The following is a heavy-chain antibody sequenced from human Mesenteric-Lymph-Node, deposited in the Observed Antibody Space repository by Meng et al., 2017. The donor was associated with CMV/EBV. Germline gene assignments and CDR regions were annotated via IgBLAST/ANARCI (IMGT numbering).Heavy chain of an antibody. CDR1: GFTFSDYY. V-gene: IGHV3-11*04. CDR3: ARGGYCSSTTCYLFNGFDM. D-gene: IGHD2-2*01. CDR2: ISSSATTI. J-gene: IGHJ3*02. Sequence: GESLKISCAASGFTFSDYYMSWLRQAPGKGLEWISYISSSATTIYYADSVKGRFTISRDNAKNSLYLQMNGLRAEDTAVYYCARGGYCSSTTCYLFNGFDMWGQGTVVTVSS.